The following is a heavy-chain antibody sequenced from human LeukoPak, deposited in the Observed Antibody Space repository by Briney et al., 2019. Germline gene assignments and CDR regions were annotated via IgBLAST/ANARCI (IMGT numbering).Heavy chain of an antibody. D-gene: IGHD3-22*01. CDR3: ARGTYYYDSSGTPGHAFDI. CDR2: IYYSGST. V-gene: IGHV4-31*03. CDR1: GGSISSGGYC. Sequence: SETLSLTCTVSGGSISSGGYCWSWIRQHPGKGLEWIEYIYYSGSTYYNPSLKSRVTISVDTSKNQFSLKLSSVTAADTAVYYCARGTYYYDSSGTPGHAFDIWGQGTMVTVSS. J-gene: IGHJ3*02.